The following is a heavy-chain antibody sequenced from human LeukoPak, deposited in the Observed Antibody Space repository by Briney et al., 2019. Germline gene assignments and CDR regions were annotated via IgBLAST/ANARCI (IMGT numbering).Heavy chain of an antibody. CDR2: INPSGGST. D-gene: IGHD3-22*01. V-gene: IGHV1-46*01. CDR3: ARAGGYYYDSSGYYSAYDY. CDR1: GYTFIGYY. Sequence: ASVKVSCKASGYTFIGYYIHWVRQAPGQGLEWMGIINPSGGSTSYAQKFQGRVTMTRDTSTSTVYMELSSLRSEDTAVYYCARAGGYYYDSSGYYSAYDYWGQGTLVTVSS. J-gene: IGHJ4*02.